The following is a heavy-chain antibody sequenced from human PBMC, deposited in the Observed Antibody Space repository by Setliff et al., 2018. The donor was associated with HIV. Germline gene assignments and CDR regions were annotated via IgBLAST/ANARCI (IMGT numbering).Heavy chain of an antibody. J-gene: IGHJ3*02. CDR1: GGSMSGSSYY. D-gene: IGHD3-3*01. Sequence: SETLSLTCTVSGGSMSGSSYYWGWIRQPPGKGLEWIGSLDYSGTTSYNPSLRSRLTLSVDTSKNQLSLKLTSVTAADTAVYYCARPLTTSYNFWGEAFAIWGQGTVVTVSS. CDR2: LDYSGTT. V-gene: IGHV4-39*01. CDR3: ARPLTTSYNFWGEAFAI.